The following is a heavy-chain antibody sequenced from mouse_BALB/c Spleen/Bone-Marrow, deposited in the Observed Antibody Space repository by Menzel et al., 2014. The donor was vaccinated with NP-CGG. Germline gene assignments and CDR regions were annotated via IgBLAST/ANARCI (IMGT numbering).Heavy chain of an antibody. CDR2: ISRGGTT. V-gene: IGHV5-6-5*01. CDR3: ARNYYGTFAY. Sequence: DVHLVESGGGLVKPGGSLKLSCAASGFTFSSYAMSWVRQTPAKRLEWVASISRGGTTYYPDSVKGRFTISRDNARNILYLQMSGLRSEDTAMYYCARNYYGTFAYWGQGTLVTVSA. D-gene: IGHD1-1*01. J-gene: IGHJ3*01. CDR1: GFTFSSYA.